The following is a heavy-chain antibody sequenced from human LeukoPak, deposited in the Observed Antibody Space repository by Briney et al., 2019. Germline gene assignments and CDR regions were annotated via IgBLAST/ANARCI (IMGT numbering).Heavy chain of an antibody. V-gene: IGHV3-66*01. J-gene: IGHJ3*02. CDR3: ARAGDDLPI. D-gene: IGHD3-3*01. CDR2: IFTAGST. Sequence: GGSLRLSCAASGFTVSSNYMSWVRQAPGKGLEWVSVIFTAGSTFYADSVKGRFTISRDNAKNSLYLQMNSLRAEDTAVYYCARAGDDLPIWGQGTMVTVSS. CDR1: GFTVSSNY.